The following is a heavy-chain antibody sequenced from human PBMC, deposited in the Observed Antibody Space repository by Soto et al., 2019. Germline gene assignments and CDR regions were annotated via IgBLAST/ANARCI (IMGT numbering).Heavy chain of an antibody. V-gene: IGHV4-59*12. CDR1: GGSISSYY. Sequence: PSETLSLTCTVSGGSISSYYWSWIRQPPGKGLEWIGYIYYSGSTNYNPSLKSRVTISVDTSKNQFSLKLSSVTAADTAVYYCARGGCSPARYYYYYYYMDVWGKGTTVTAP. CDR2: IYYSGST. D-gene: IGHD2-15*01. J-gene: IGHJ6*03. CDR3: ARGGCSPARYYYYYYYMDV.